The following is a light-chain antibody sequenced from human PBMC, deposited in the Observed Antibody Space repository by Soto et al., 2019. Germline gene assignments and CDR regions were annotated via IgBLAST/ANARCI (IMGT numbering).Light chain of an antibody. CDR3: QQYHDWPPLT. V-gene: IGKV3D-15*01. CDR1: QSISSN. Sequence: DIVMTQSPATLSESPGERVTLSCRASQSISSNLAWYQQKPGQPPRLLIYDATSRATGIPSRFSGSGSGTDFTLTIISLQSDDFAVNFCQQYHDWPPLTFGGGNKVEIK. J-gene: IGKJ4*01. CDR2: DAT.